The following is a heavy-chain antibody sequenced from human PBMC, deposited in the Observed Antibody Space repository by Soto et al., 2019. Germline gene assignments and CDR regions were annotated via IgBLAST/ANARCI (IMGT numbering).Heavy chain of an antibody. CDR2: INPSGGST. CDR3: ARVLGLRHGMDV. Sequence: ASVKVSCKASGYTFTSYYMHWVRQAPGQGLEWMGIINPSGGSTSYAQKFQGRVTMTRDTSKNQFSLKLSSVTAADTAVYYCARVLGLRHGMDVWGQGTTVTVSS. V-gene: IGHV1-46*01. J-gene: IGHJ6*02. D-gene: IGHD4-17*01. CDR1: GYTFTSYY.